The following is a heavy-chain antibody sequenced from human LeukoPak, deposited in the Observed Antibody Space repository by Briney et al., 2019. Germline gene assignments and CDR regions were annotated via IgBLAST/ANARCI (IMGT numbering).Heavy chain of an antibody. Sequence: GGSLRLSCAASGFTFHQYAIHWFRQVPGKGLDWVSGISWNSGSIGYADSVEGRFTISRDSAKNSVYLQMNSLRAEDTAVYYCASGVAAAGTESYWGQGTLVTVSS. D-gene: IGHD6-13*01. V-gene: IGHV3-9*01. CDR3: ASGVAAAGTESY. J-gene: IGHJ4*02. CDR2: ISWNSGSI. CDR1: GFTFHQYA.